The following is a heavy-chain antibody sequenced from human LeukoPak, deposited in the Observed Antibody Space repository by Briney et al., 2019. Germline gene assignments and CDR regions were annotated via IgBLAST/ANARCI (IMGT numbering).Heavy chain of an antibody. Sequence: GGSLRLSCAASGLTFSSSAMSWVRQAPGKGLQWVAAISGSGDTTHYADSVKGRFTISRDNSKATLYLQMDSLRAEDTAIYYCAKHRQVDVSSAISHWGQGTLVIVSS. CDR2: ISGSGDTT. CDR1: GLTFSSSA. CDR3: AKHRQVDVSSAISH. J-gene: IGHJ1*01. D-gene: IGHD3-3*02. V-gene: IGHV3-23*01.